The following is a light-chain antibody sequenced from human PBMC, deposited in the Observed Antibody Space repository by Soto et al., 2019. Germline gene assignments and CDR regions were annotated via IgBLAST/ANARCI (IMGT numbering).Light chain of an antibody. CDR3: AAWDDSLNGSV. V-gene: IGLV1-44*01. CDR1: SSNIGSNT. J-gene: IGLJ7*01. Sequence: QSVLTQPPSASGTPGQRVTISCSGTSSNIGSNTVNWYQHLPGTAPKHLIYNNNQRPSGVPDRFSGSKSGTSASLAISGLQSEDEADYYCAAWDDSLNGSVFGGGTQVTVL. CDR2: NNN.